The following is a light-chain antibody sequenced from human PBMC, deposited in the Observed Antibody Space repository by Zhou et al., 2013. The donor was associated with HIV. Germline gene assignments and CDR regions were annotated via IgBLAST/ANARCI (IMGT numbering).Light chain of an antibody. CDR3: QQSYSTPHT. J-gene: IGKJ2*01. Sequence: DIQMTQSPSTLTASIGERVTITCRAGQSIATSLAWYQQKPGKAPKLLIYEASTLQTGVTSSFSGSASGTDFTLTISSLHPDDFATYYCQQSYSTPHTFGQGTKLEIK. V-gene: IGKV1-5*03. CDR2: EAS. CDR1: QSIATS.